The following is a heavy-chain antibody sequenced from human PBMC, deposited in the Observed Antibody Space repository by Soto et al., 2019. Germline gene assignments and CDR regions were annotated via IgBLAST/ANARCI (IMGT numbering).Heavy chain of an antibody. V-gene: IGHV4-39*01. D-gene: IGHD6-19*01. CDR3: ARRYGWLYFDY. Sequence: PSETLSLTSTVSGDSIGSSNYFWGWIRQPPGKGLEWIGTIFYSGSTYCNPSLKSRVTISVDTSKNQFSLRLISVTAADTALYYCARRYGWLYFDYWGQGSLVTVSS. J-gene: IGHJ4*02. CDR2: IFYSGST. CDR1: GDSIGSSNYF.